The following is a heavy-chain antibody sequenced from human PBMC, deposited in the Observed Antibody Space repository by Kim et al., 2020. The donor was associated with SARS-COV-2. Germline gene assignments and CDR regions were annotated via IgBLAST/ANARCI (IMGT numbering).Heavy chain of an antibody. CDR3: ARACPLYSGSYCFDY. Sequence: ASVKGRFTISRDNAKNSLYLQMNSLRAEDTAVYYCARACPLYSGSYCFDYWGQGTLVTVSS. V-gene: IGHV3-11*06. J-gene: IGHJ4*02. D-gene: IGHD1-26*01.